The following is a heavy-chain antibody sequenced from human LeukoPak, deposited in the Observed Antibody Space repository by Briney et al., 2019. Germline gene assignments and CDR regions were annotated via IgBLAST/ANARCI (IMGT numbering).Heavy chain of an antibody. J-gene: IGHJ4*02. CDR3: AKGSIYYGSGSYSWGIDY. CDR1: GFTFSSYA. CDR2: ISGSGGST. V-gene: IGHV3-23*01. Sequence: PSGGSLRLSCAVSGFTFSSYAMSWVRQAPGKGLEWVSAISGSGGSTYYADSVKGRFTISRDNSKNTLYLQMNSLRAEDTAVYYCAKGSIYYGSGSYSWGIDYWGQGTLVTVSS. D-gene: IGHD3-10*01.